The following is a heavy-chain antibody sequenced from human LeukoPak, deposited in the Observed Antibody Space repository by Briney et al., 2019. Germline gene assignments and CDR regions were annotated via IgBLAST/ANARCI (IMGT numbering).Heavy chain of an antibody. D-gene: IGHD2-15*01. J-gene: IGHJ4*02. Sequence: GGSLRLSCAASGFTFSSYSMNWVRQAPGKGLEWVSHISSSGSTIYYADSVKGRFTISRDNAKNSLYLQMNSLGAEDTAVYYCARDLGVAVSGARESSDYWGQGTLVTVSS. CDR1: GFTFSSYS. CDR3: ARDLGVAVSGARESSDY. CDR2: ISSSGSTI. V-gene: IGHV3-48*04.